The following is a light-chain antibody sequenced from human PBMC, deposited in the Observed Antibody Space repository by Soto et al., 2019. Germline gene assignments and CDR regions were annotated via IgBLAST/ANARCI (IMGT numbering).Light chain of an antibody. J-gene: IGLJ1*01. V-gene: IGLV2-14*01. CDR2: DVS. Sequence: QSALTQPASVSGSPGQSITISCTGTSSDVGGYNYVSWYQQHPGKAPKLMIYDVSNRPSGVSNRFSGSKSGNTASLTISGLQAEDEADYYCSSYTSSSTLENVFGTGTQLTVL. CDR1: SSDVGGYNY. CDR3: SSYTSSSTLENV.